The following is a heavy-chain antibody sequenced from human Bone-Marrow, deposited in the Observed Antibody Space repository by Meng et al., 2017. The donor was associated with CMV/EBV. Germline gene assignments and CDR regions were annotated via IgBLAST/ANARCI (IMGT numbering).Heavy chain of an antibody. V-gene: IGHV3-30*04. CDR3: ARGTCSSTSCYLFYYGMDV. CDR1: GFTFSSCS. D-gene: IGHD2-2*01. Sequence: GGSLRLSCEASGFTFSSCSMHWVRQAPGEGLEWVAVISSGGGGKYYADSVKGRFTIARDNSKNTLYLQMNSLRAEDTSVYYCARGTCSSTSCYLFYYGMDVWGQGTTVTVSS. CDR2: ISSGGGGK. J-gene: IGHJ6*02.